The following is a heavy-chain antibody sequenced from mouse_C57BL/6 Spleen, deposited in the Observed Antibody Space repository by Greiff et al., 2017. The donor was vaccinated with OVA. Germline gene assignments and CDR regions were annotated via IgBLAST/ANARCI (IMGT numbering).Heavy chain of an antibody. D-gene: IGHD2-3*01. CDR2: INPSNGGT. Sequence: QVQLQQPGTELVKPGASVKLSCKASGYTFTSYWMHWVKQRPGQGLEWIGNINPSNGGTNYNEKFKSKATLTVDKSSSTAYMQLSSLTSEDSAVYYCARDGGYDGYYERYAMDYWGQGTSVTVSS. CDR1: GYTFTSYW. V-gene: IGHV1-53*01. CDR3: ARDGGYDGYYERYAMDY. J-gene: IGHJ4*01.